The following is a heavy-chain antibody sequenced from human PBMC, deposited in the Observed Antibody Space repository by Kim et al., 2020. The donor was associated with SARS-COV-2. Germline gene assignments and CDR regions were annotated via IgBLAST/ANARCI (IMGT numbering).Heavy chain of an antibody. CDR3: AREREEIMITFGGVISDAFDI. D-gene: IGHD3-16*02. CDR1: GFTFSSYS. J-gene: IGHJ3*02. Sequence: GGSLRLSCAASGFTFSSYSMNWVRQAPGKGLEWVSYISSSSSTIYYADSVKGRFTISRDNAKNSLYLQMNSLRDEDTAVYYCAREREEIMITFGGVISDAFDIWGQGTMVTVSS. CDR2: ISSSSSTI. V-gene: IGHV3-48*02.